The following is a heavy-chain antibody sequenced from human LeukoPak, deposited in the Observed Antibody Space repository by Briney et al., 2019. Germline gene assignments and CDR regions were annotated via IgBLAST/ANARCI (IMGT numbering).Heavy chain of an antibody. CDR3: ARGRRGYSYGSRFDP. CDR1: GGSFSGYY. Sequence: SETLSLTCAVYGGSFSGYYWSWIRQPPGKGLEWIGEINHSGSTNYNPSLKSRVTISVDTSKNQFSLKLSSVTAADTAVYYCARGRRGYSYGSRFDPWGRGTLVTVSS. J-gene: IGHJ5*02. CDR2: INHSGST. V-gene: IGHV4-34*01. D-gene: IGHD5-18*01.